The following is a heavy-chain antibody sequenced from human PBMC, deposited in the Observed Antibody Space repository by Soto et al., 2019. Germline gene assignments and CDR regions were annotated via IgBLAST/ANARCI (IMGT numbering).Heavy chain of an antibody. CDR2: IGGHNGKT. D-gene: IGHD2-8*01. Sequence: QVQLVQSGAEVKKPGASVKVSCKTSGYNFTNNGLSWLRQAPGHRFEWMGWIGGHNGKTNYAQQFQGRVTMTRDTSTGTGYMELRSLRSDGTAVYYCAIDNGGLIRYYYNGLDVWGQGTTVTVSS. CDR3: AIDNGGLIRYYYNGLDV. J-gene: IGHJ6*02. CDR1: GYNFTNNG. V-gene: IGHV1-18*01.